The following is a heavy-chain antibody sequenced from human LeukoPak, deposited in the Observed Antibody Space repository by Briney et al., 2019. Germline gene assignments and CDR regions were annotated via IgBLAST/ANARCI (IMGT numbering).Heavy chain of an antibody. CDR3: AAVDSKNYFDY. D-gene: IGHD2-15*01. J-gene: IGHJ4*02. Sequence: SETLSLTCAVYGGSFSGYYWSWIRQPPGKGLEWIGEINHSGSTNYNPSLKSRVTISVDTSKNQFSLTLRSVTAADTAVYYCAAVDSKNYFDYWGPGTLVTVSS. CDR2: INHSGST. CDR1: GGSFSGYY. V-gene: IGHV4-34*01.